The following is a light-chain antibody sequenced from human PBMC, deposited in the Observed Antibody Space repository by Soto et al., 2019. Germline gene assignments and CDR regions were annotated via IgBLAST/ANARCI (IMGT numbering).Light chain of an antibody. Sequence: EILMTQSPGTLSLSPGERVTLSCRASQSVASSYLAWYQQKPGRAPRLLIHGAFTRATGIPARFSGSGSGTEFTLTISSLQSEDFAVFYCQQYNQWPITFGQGTRLEIK. V-gene: IGKV3-15*01. CDR2: GAF. J-gene: IGKJ5*01. CDR1: QSVASSY. CDR3: QQYNQWPIT.